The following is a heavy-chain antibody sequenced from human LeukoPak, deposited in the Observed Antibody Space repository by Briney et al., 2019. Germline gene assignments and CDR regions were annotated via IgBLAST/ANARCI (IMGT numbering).Heavy chain of an antibody. Sequence: PSQTLSLTCTVSGGSISDAAYYWSWIRQHPGEGLKWIGYIYYSGSTSYNPSLKSRVTISVDTSKNQFSLKVASVTAADTAVYYCARARGAEAIDYWGHGTLVTVPS. CDR1: GGSISDAAYY. V-gene: IGHV4-31*03. J-gene: IGHJ4*01. CDR2: IYYSGST. CDR3: ARARGAEAIDY. D-gene: IGHD6-25*01.